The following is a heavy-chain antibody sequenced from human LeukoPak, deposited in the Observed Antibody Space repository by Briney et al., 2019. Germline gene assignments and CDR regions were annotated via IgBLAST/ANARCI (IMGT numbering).Heavy chain of an antibody. V-gene: IGHV3-21*04. J-gene: IGHJ3*02. Sequence: PGGSLRLSCAASGFTFSSYSMNWVRQAPGKGLEWVSSISSSSSYIYYADSVKGRFTISRDNAKNSLYLQMNSLRAEDTAVYYCARNKAYCGGACYPDDAFDIWGQGTMVSVSS. D-gene: IGHD2-21*02. CDR2: ISSSSSYI. CDR1: GFTFSSYS. CDR3: ARNKAYCGGACYPDDAFDI.